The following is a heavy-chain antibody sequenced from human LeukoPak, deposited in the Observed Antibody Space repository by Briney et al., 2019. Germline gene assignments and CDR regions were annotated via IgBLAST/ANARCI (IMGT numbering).Heavy chain of an antibody. V-gene: IGHV4-30-2*01. CDR3: ARAPPYYYGSGSYYNVGWFDP. CDR1: GGSISSGGYS. D-gene: IGHD3-10*01. J-gene: IGHJ5*02. Sequence: SQTLSLTCAVSGGSISSGGYSWSWIRQPPGKGLEWIGYIYHSGSTYYNPSPKSRVTISVDRSKNQFSLKLSSVTAADTAVYYCARAPPYYYGSGSYYNVGWFDPWGQGTLVTVSS. CDR2: IYHSGST.